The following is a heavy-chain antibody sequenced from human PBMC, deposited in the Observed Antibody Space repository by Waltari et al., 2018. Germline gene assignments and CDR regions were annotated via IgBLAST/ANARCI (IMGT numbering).Heavy chain of an antibody. V-gene: IGHV4-59*01. CDR3: ARGGGGDWEWFDP. CDR2: YNTGST. Sequence: QVQLQESGPSLLKPSETLSLICTVSGGSISGFYWSWVRQPPGKGLDWIGYNTGSTNFNPSLKSRVTMSVDTSKNQFSLKLSSVTAADTAFYYCARGGGGDWEWFDPWGQGTLVTVSS. D-gene: IGHD2-21*02. J-gene: IGHJ5*02. CDR1: GGSISGFY.